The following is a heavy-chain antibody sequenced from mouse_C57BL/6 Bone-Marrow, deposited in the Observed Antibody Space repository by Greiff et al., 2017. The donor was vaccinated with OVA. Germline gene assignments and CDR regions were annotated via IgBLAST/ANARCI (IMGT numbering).Heavy chain of an antibody. V-gene: IGHV1-15*01. D-gene: IGHD1-1*01. CDR1: GYTFTDYE. Sequence: QVHVKQSGAELVRPGASVTLSCKASGYTFTDYEMHWVKQTPVHGLEWIGAIDPETGGTAYNQKFKGKAILTADKSSSTAYMELRSLTSEDSAVYYCTRRLFDYGSSTGGQGTSVTVAS. CDR2: IDPETGGT. J-gene: IGHJ4*01. CDR3: TRRLFDYGSST.